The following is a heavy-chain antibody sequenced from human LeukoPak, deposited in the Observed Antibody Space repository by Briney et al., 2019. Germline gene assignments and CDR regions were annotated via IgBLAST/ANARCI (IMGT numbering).Heavy chain of an antibody. D-gene: IGHD3-10*01. J-gene: IGHJ4*02. CDR2: IIPILGTA. V-gene: IGHV1-69*06. Sequence: EASVKVSCKASGGTFSSYAISWVRQAPGQGLEWMGGIIPILGTANYAQKFQGRATVTADKSTSTAYMELSSLRSEDTAVYYCARGSGITMVRGVHFDYWGQGTLVTVSS. CDR3: ARGSGITMVRGVHFDY. CDR1: GGTFSSYA.